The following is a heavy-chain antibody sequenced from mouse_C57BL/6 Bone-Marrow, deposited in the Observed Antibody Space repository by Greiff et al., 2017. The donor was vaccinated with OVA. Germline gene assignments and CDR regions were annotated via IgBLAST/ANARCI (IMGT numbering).Heavy chain of an antibody. CDR1: GFSLTSYG. D-gene: IGHD3-2*02. Sequence: LKQSGPGLVAPSQSLSITCTVSGFSLTSYGVDWVRQSPGKGLEWLGVIWGVGSTNYNSALKSRLSISKDNSKSQVFLKMNSLQTDDTAMYYCARADSSGRGDYWGQGTSVTVSS. CDR3: ARADSSGRGDY. CDR2: IWGVGST. J-gene: IGHJ4*01. V-gene: IGHV2-6*01.